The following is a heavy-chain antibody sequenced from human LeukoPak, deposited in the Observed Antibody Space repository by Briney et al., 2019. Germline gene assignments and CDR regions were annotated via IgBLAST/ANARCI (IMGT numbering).Heavy chain of an antibody. CDR1: GGTFSSYA. D-gene: IGHD6-6*01. J-gene: IGHJ4*02. CDR2: IIPIFGTA. Sequence: SVKVSCKASGGTFSSYAISWVRQAPGQGLEWMGGIIPIFGTANYAQKFQGRVTITADESTSTVYMELSSLRSEDTAVYYCARVGSSSLLGYFDYWGQGTLVTVSS. V-gene: IGHV1-69*01. CDR3: ARVGSSSLLGYFDY.